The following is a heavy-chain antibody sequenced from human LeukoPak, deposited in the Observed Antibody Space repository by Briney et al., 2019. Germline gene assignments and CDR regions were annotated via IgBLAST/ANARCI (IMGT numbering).Heavy chain of an antibody. CDR2: TYYRSKWYN. Sequence: SQTLSLTCAISGDNVSSKNTAWNRIRQSPSRGLEWLGRTYYRSKWYNDYAVSVKSRITINPDTSKNQFSLHLNSVTPEDTAVYYCARAYSSGWTFDYWGQGTLVTVSS. D-gene: IGHD6-19*01. CDR3: ARAYSSGWTFDY. V-gene: IGHV6-1*01. CDR1: GDNVSSKNTA. J-gene: IGHJ4*02.